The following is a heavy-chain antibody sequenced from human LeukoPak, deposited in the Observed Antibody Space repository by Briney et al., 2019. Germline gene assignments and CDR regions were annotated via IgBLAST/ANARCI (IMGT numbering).Heavy chain of an antibody. CDR1: GGSISSSSYY. D-gene: IGHD3-9*01. V-gene: IGHV4-39*01. J-gene: IGHJ4*02. CDR3: ARHPRSGYDTLTGYYSFDY. Sequence: SDTLSLTCTVSGGSISSSSYYWGWIRQPPGKGLEWIGSIYYSGSTYYNPSLKSRVTISVDTSKNQFSLKLSSVTAADTAVYYCARHPRSGYDTLTGYYSFDYWGQGTLVTVSS. CDR2: IYYSGST.